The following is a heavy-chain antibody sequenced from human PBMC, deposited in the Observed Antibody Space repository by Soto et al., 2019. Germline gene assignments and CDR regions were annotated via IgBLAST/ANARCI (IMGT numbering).Heavy chain of an antibody. D-gene: IGHD6-13*01. Sequence: EVQLLESGGGLVQPGGSLRLSCVASGFTFRSYAMTWVRQAPGKGLEWVSGISGGGGSTYYTDSVKGRFTISRDNSKNTVYLQINSLRGEDTAVYYCARVLSSWPTFDYWVQGTLVIVSA. CDR2: ISGGGGST. CDR3: ARVLSSWPTFDY. J-gene: IGHJ4*02. CDR1: GFTFRSYA. V-gene: IGHV3-23*01.